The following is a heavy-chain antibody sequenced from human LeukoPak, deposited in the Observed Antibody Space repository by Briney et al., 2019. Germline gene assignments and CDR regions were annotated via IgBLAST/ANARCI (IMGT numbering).Heavy chain of an antibody. V-gene: IGHV3-30*02. CDR3: ARPYLEWSLKFYMDV. D-gene: IGHD3-3*02. Sequence: GGSLRPTCAASGFTFSNYGMHWARQAPGKGLEWLAFIKYDGTNKYYADSVKGRFTISRDNSKRILYLQMNSLRAEDTAVYYCARPYLEWSLKFYMDVWGKGTTVTVSS. CDR2: IKYDGTNK. CDR1: GFTFSNYG. J-gene: IGHJ6*03.